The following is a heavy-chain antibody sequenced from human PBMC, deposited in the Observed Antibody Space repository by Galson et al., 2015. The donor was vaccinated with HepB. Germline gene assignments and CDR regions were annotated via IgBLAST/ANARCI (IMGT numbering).Heavy chain of an antibody. CDR2: IKSKTDGGTI. J-gene: IGHJ4*02. CDR1: GFAFNNAW. V-gene: IGHV3-15*07. D-gene: IGHD1-26*01. CDR3: TTMGGSSIGY. Sequence: SLRLSCAASGFAFNNAWIGWVRQAPGTGLEWVGRIKSKTDGGTIEYAAPVKGRFTISRDDSKNTLYLEMNSLETEDTAVYYCTTMGGSSIGYWGQGTLVTVSS.